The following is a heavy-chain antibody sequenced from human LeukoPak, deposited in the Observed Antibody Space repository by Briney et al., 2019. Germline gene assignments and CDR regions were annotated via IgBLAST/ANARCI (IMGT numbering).Heavy chain of an antibody. CDR3: ARSGSRGHWFDP. D-gene: IGHD6-13*01. V-gene: IGHV3-23*01. J-gene: IGHJ5*02. CDR2: ISGSGGST. Sequence: GGSLRLSCAASGFTFSSYAMSWVRQAPGKGLEWVSAISGSGGSTYYADSVKGRFTISRDNSKNTLYLQMNSLRAEDTAVYYCARSGSRGHWFDPWGQGTLVTVSS. CDR1: GFTFSSYA.